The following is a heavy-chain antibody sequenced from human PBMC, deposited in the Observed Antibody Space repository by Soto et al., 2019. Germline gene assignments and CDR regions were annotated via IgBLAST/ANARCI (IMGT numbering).Heavy chain of an antibody. CDR2: IGTTGDT. V-gene: IGHV3-13*04. J-gene: IGHJ2*01. CDR1: GFTFSTYD. Sequence: EVQLVESGGGLVQPGGSLRLSCAASGFTFSTYDMHWVRQVTGKGLEWVSAIGTTGDTYYPGSVKGRFTISRDDAKNSLYLKMNSLGAGYTTVYYCARDATYGSGRGPNWYFDLWGRGTVVTVSS. CDR3: ARDATYGSGRGPNWYFDL. D-gene: IGHD3-10*01.